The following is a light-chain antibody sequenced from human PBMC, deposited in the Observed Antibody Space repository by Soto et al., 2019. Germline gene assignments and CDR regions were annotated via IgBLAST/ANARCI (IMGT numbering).Light chain of an antibody. CDR1: QSVSTY. J-gene: IGKJ1*01. Sequence: EIVFTQSPATLSLSAGERATLSCRASQSVSTYLAWYQQKSGQAPRLLIYGTSTRETGIPARFSGSGSGTEFTLTISSLQFEDFAVYYCQQYNNWTRTFGQGTKVDIK. CDR3: QQYNNWTRT. V-gene: IGKV3-15*01. CDR2: GTS.